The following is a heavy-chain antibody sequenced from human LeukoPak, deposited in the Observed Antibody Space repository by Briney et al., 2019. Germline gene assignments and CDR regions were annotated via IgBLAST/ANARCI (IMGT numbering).Heavy chain of an antibody. V-gene: IGHV3-74*01. CDR1: GFSFKNVW. Sequence: GGSLRLSCAASGFSFKNVWMSWVRQAPGKGLVWVSKINSDGSSTNYADSVKGRFTISRDNAKNTLFLHMNSLRAEDTAVYYCATQLGVGYWGQGTLVTVSS. CDR3: ATQLGVGY. CDR2: INSDGSST. J-gene: IGHJ4*02. D-gene: IGHD7-27*01.